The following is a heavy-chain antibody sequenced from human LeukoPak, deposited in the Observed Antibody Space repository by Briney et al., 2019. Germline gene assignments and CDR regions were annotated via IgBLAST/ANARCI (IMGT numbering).Heavy chain of an antibody. CDR2: SKSKANSYST. J-gene: IGHJ3*02. V-gene: IGHV3-72*01. CDR3: VRRNFVAFDI. CDR1: GLSLRDQY. Sequence: PGGSLRLSCAASGLSLRDQYFDWVRQAPGKGLELVGRSKSKANSYSTDYAASVQGRFSISTDESSNSLYLQMNSLKTADTALYYCVRRNFVAFDIWGQGTMVTVSS.